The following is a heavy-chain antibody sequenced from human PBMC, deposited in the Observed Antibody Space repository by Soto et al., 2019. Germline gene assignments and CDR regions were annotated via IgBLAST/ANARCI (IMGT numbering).Heavy chain of an antibody. CDR1: GFIVSTSY. V-gene: IGHV3-66*01. CDR3: ARDSYSVY. J-gene: IGHJ4*02. Sequence: EVQLVESGGGLVQPGGSLRLSCAASGFIVSTSYMNWVRQAPGKGLEWVSAIYTGGGAYYADSVKGRFTISRDDSKNTVYLQMNSLSAEDTAVYYCARDSYSVYWGQGTLVTVSS. D-gene: IGHD1-26*01. CDR2: IYTGGGA.